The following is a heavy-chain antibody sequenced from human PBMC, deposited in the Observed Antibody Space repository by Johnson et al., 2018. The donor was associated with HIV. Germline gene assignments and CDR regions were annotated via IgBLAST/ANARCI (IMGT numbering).Heavy chain of an antibody. Sequence: QVQLVESGGGVVQPGRSLRLSCAASGFTFSSYAMHWVRQAPGKGLEWVAVISFDGSNQYYADSVKARFTISSDNSKNTLYLKMNSRTAEDTAVYYCARSIVVVTYHYAFDIWGQGTMVTVSS. D-gene: IGHD3-22*01. CDR2: ISFDGSNQ. CDR3: ARSIVVVTYHYAFDI. V-gene: IGHV3-30*04. J-gene: IGHJ3*02. CDR1: GFTFSSYA.